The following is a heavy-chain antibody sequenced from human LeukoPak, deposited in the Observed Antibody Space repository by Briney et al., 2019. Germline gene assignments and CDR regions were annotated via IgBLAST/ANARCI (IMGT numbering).Heavy chain of an antibody. V-gene: IGHV4-61*02. CDR3: ARGQGTTNFDY. J-gene: IGHJ4*02. D-gene: IGHD1-1*01. CDR1: GGSISSDPYY. Sequence: SETLSLTCTVSGGSISSDPYYWNWIRQSAGRGLERIGRVYPSGTTNYNPSLKSRVTISIATSKNQFSLKLTSVTAADAAVYFCARGQGTTNFDYWGQGTLVTVSS. CDR2: VYPSGTT.